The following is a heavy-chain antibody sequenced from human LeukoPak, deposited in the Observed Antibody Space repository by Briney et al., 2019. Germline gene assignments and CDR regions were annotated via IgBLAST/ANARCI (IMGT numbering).Heavy chain of an antibody. Sequence: SETLSLTCTVSGGSISSGGYYWSWIRQHPGKGLEWIGYIYYSGSTYYNPSLKSRVTISVDTSKNQFSLKLSSVTAADTAVYYCARVVAAAGTEAFDYWGQGTLVTVS. D-gene: IGHD6-13*01. J-gene: IGHJ4*02. CDR3: ARVVAAAGTEAFDY. V-gene: IGHV4-31*03. CDR1: GGSISSGGYY. CDR2: IYYSGST.